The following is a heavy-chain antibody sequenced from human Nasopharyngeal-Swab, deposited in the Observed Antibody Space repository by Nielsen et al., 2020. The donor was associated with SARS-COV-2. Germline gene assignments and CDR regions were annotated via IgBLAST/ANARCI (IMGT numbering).Heavy chain of an antibody. V-gene: IGHV3-15*01. J-gene: IGHJ4*02. CDR2: IKSKTDGGTT. Sequence: RGSLTLSCAVSGFTLSNVWMSWVRQAPGKVLEWVGRIKSKTDGGTTDYAAPVKGRFTISRDDSKNTLYLQMNSLKTEDTAVYYCTTDLLFPETRVRGVISPGWGQGTLVTVSS. CDR1: GFTLSNVW. CDR3: TTDLLFPETRVRGVISPG. D-gene: IGHD3-10*01.